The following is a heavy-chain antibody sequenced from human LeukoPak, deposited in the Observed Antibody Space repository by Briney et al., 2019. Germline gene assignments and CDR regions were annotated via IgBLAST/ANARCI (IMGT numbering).Heavy chain of an antibody. CDR3: ARETRGSYSLDY. CDR1: GFTVSSNY. J-gene: IGHJ4*02. CDR2: IYSGGST. Sequence: GGSLRLSCAASGFTVSSNYTSWVRQAPGKGLEWVSVIYSGGSTYYADSVKGRFTISRDNSKNTLYLQMNSLRAEDTAVYCCARETRGSYSLDYWGQGTLVTVSS. D-gene: IGHD1-26*01. V-gene: IGHV3-53*01.